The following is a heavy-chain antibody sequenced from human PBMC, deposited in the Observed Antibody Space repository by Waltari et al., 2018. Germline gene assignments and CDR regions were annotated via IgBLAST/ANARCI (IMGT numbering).Heavy chain of an antibody. J-gene: IGHJ5*02. V-gene: IGHV4-59*01. CDR1: GGSISSYY. D-gene: IGHD6-13*01. Sequence: QVQLQESGPGLVKPSETLSLTCTVSGGSISSYYWSWIRQPPGKGLEWIGYIYYSGSTNYNPSPKSRVTISVATSKNQFSLKLISVTAADTAVYYCARASGSPGEQLVVFDPWGQGTLVTVSS. CDR3: ARASGSPGEQLVVFDP. CDR2: IYYSGST.